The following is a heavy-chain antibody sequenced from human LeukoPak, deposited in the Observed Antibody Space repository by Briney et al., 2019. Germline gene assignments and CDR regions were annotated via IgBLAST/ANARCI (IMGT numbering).Heavy chain of an antibody. V-gene: IGHV3-30*04. J-gene: IGHJ4*02. CDR1: GFTFTRYD. Sequence: GKSLRLSCAASGFTFTRYDMHWVRQAPGKGLEWVAVVSNDETNKDYGNSVKGRFTIARDNSKNTLYLQMNSLRVEDTAVYYCVLGHYGGLFDNWGQGALVTVSS. CDR3: VLGHYGGLFDN. D-gene: IGHD4-23*01. CDR2: VSNDETNK.